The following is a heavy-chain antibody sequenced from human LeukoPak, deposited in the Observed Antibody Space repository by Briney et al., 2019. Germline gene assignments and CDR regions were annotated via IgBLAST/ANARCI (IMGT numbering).Heavy chain of an antibody. D-gene: IGHD1-7*01. CDR1: GVTFSSYW. V-gene: IGHV3-7*01. CDR2: IKQDGSEK. CDR3: ASPKNYIGY. J-gene: IGHJ4*02. Sequence: GGSLRLSCAASGVTFSSYWMSWVRQAPGKGLEWVANIKQDGSEKYYVDSVKGRFTISRDNAKNSLYLQMNSLRVEDTAVYYCASPKNYIGYWGQGTLVTVSS.